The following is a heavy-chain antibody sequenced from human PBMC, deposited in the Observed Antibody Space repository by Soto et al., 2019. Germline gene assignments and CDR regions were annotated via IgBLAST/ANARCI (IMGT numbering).Heavy chain of an antibody. V-gene: IGHV3-30-3*01. CDR1: GFTFSSYA. Sequence: QVQLVESGGGVVQPGRSLRLSCAASGFTFSSYAMHWVRQAPGKGLEWVAVISYDGSNKYYADSVKGRFTISRDNSKNTLYLQMNSLRAEDTAVYYCARVAVDGEFDYWGQGTLVTVSS. D-gene: IGHD6-19*01. CDR2: ISYDGSNK. J-gene: IGHJ4*02. CDR3: ARVAVDGEFDY.